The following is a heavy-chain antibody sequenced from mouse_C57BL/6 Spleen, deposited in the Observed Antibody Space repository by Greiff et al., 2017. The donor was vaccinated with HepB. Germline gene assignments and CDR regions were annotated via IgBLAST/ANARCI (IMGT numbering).Heavy chain of an antibody. D-gene: IGHD1-1*01. Sequence: VQLQESGAELVRPGTSVKVSCKASGYAFTNYLIEWVKQRPGQGLEWIGVINPGSGGTNYNEKFKGKATLTADKSSSTAYMQLSSLTSEDSAVYFCARDGYYYGSSYYFDYWGQGTTLTVSS. V-gene: IGHV1-54*01. CDR2: INPGSGGT. CDR3: ARDGYYYGSSYYFDY. J-gene: IGHJ2*01. CDR1: GYAFTNYL.